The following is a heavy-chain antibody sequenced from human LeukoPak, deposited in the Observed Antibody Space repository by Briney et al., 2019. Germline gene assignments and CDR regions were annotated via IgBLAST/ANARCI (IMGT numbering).Heavy chain of an antibody. CDR2: IAGGDEST. Sequence: GGSLRLSCAASGFTFSSYAMSWVRQAPGKGLEWLATIAGGDESTYYADSVKGRFAISRDNSKNTVFLHMNSLRVEDTAVYYYARGVYWSLDYWGQGTPVTVSS. V-gene: IGHV3-23*01. J-gene: IGHJ4*02. D-gene: IGHD1-1*01. CDR3: ARGVYWSLDY. CDR1: GFTFSSYA.